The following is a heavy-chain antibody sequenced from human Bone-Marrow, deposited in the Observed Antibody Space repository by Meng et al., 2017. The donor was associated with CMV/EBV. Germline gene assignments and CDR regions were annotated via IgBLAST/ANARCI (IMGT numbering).Heavy chain of an antibody. Sequence: SDDYMSGISQAAGKGVGCVSYISSSGSTIYYADTVKGRFTIARDNDKNSLYLQMNSLRDKDTAVYYCAKTGYYDFWSGYYCWYFDLWGRGTLVTVSS. J-gene: IGHJ2*01. V-gene: IGHV3-11*04. D-gene: IGHD3-3*01. CDR1: SDDY. CDR3: AKTGYYDFWSGYYCWYFDL. CDR2: ISSSGSTI.